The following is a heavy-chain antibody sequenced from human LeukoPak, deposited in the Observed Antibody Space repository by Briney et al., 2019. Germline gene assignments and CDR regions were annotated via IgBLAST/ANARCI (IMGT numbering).Heavy chain of an antibody. Sequence: PGGSLRLSCAASGFTFSSYAMSWVRQAPGKGLEWVSAISGSGGSTYYADSVKGRFTISRDNSKNTLYLQMNSLRAEDTAVYYCAKSPLLWFGELSDYWGQGTLVTVSS. V-gene: IGHV3-23*01. J-gene: IGHJ4*02. CDR1: GFTFSSYA. CDR2: ISGSGGST. CDR3: AKSPLLWFGELSDY. D-gene: IGHD3-10*01.